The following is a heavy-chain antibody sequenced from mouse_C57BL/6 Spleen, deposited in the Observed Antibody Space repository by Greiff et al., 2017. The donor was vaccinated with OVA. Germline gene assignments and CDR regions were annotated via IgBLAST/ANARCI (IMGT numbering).Heavy chain of an antibody. CDR2: IDPSDSET. D-gene: IGHD2-5*01. V-gene: IGHV1-52*01. Sequence: QVQLKQPGAELVRPGSSVKLSCKASGYTFTSYWMHWVKQRPIQGLEWIGNIDPSDSETHYNQKFKDKATLTVNKSSSTAYMQLSSLTSEDSAVYYCARPYYSNLYYFDYWGQGTTLTVSS. J-gene: IGHJ2*01. CDR3: ARPYYSNLYYFDY. CDR1: GYTFTSYW.